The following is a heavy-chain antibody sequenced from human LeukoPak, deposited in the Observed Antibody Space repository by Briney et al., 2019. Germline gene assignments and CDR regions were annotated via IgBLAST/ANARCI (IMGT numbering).Heavy chain of an antibody. J-gene: IGHJ6*02. Sequence: GGSLRLSCAASGFTFSSYGMHWVRQAPGKGLEWVAVIWYDGSNKYYADFVKGRFTISRDNSKNTLYLQMNSLRAEDTAVYYCARDHSVVVPAAIRIHCGMDVWGQGTTVTVSS. CDR3: ARDHSVVVPAAIRIHCGMDV. D-gene: IGHD2-2*01. V-gene: IGHV3-33*01. CDR1: GFTFSSYG. CDR2: IWYDGSNK.